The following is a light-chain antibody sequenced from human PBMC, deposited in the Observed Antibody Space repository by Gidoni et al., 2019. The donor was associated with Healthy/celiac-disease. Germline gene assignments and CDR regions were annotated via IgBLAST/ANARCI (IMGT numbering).Light chain of an antibody. CDR2: GAS. CDR3: QQYNNWPPLT. CDR1: QSVSSN. J-gene: IGKJ4*01. V-gene: IGKV3-15*01. Sequence: EIVMTQPPATLSVSPAERATLSCRVSQSVSSNAAWYQQKPGQAPRLLIYGASTRATGIPARFSSSRSGTEFTLTISSMQSEDFAVYYCQQYNNWPPLTFGGGTKVEIK.